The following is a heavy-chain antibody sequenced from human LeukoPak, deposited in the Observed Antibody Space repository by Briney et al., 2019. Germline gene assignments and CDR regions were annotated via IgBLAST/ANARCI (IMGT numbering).Heavy chain of an antibody. CDR3: ARTYCSSTSGYDTRYYYYGMDV. J-gene: IGHJ6*02. D-gene: IGHD2-2*01. CDR2: ISSSSSTI. CDR1: GFTFSSYS. V-gene: IGHV3-48*01. Sequence: GGSLRLSCAASGFTFSSYSMNWVRQAPGKGLEWVSYISSSSSTIYYADSVKGRFTISRDNAKNSLYLQMNSLRAEDTAVYYCARTYCSSTSGYDTRYYYYGMDVWGQGTTVTVSS.